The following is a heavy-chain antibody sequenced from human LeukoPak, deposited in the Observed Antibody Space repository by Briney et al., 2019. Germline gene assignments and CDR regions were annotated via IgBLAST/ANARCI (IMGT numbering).Heavy chain of an antibody. V-gene: IGHV3-7*01. CDR1: GFTFSSYW. D-gene: IGHD4-17*01. Sequence: PGGSLRLSCAASGFTFSSYWMSWVRQAPGKGLEWVANIKQDGSEKYYVDSVKGRFTISRDNAKNSLYLQMNSLRAEDTAVYYCARDQMRVTTWRVYYMDVWGKGTTVTVSS. CDR2: IKQDGSEK. J-gene: IGHJ6*03. CDR3: ARDQMRVTTWRVYYMDV.